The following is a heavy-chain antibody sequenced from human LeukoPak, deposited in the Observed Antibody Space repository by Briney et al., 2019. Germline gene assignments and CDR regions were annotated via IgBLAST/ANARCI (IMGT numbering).Heavy chain of an antibody. V-gene: IGHV4-34*01. J-gene: IGHJ4*02. CDR1: GGSFSGYY. CDR2: INHSGST. Sequence: SETLSLTCAVYGGSFSGYYWSWIRQPPGKGLEWIGEINHSGSTNYNPSLKSQVTISVDTSKNQFSLKLSSVTAADTAVYYCARKSYDYVWGSYRYKGKLDYWGQGTLVTVSS. CDR3: ARKSYDYVWGSYRYKGKLDY. D-gene: IGHD3-16*02.